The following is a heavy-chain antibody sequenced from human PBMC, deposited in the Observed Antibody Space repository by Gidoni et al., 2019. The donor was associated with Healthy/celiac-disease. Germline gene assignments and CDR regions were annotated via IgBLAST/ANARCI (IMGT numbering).Heavy chain of an antibody. CDR1: GFTFSSYG. J-gene: IGHJ4*02. D-gene: IGHD2-21*02. Sequence: QVQLVESGGGVVQPGRSLRLSCAASGFTFSSYGLHWVRQAPGKGLEWVAVISYDGSNKYYADSVKGRFTISRDNSKNTLYLQMNSLRAEDTAVYYCAKDRFAVLPYCGGDCYLDYWGQGTLVTVSS. V-gene: IGHV3-30*18. CDR3: AKDRFAVLPYCGGDCYLDY. CDR2: ISYDGSNK.